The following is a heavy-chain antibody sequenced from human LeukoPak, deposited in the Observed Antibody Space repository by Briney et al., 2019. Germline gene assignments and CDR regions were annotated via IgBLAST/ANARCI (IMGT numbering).Heavy chain of an antibody. V-gene: IGHV3-7*04. CDR1: GFTFTAYA. CDR3: ARGLIYFEV. CDR2: IHDDGSEK. Sequence: GGSLRLSCAASGFTFTAYAMSWFRQTPGSGLEWVANIHDDGSEKSYEDSVKGRFTISRDNANNAVYLQMDTLRVEDTAVYYCARGLIYFEVWGQGTLVSVSS. D-gene: IGHD3-9*01. J-gene: IGHJ4*02.